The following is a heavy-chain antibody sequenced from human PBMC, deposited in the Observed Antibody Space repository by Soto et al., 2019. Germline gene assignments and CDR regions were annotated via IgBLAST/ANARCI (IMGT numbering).Heavy chain of an antibody. Sequence: SETLSLTCTVSGGSINTFYWSWVRQPAGKGLEWIGNIHSSGSTSFNPSLESRVTMSLDTSKNQFSLNLNSATASDTAVYFCVSQRTTVITQAYFDYWGPGALVTVS. CDR1: GGSINTFY. CDR2: IHSSGST. J-gene: IGHJ4*02. D-gene: IGHD4-4*01. CDR3: VSQRTTVITQAYFDY. V-gene: IGHV4-4*07.